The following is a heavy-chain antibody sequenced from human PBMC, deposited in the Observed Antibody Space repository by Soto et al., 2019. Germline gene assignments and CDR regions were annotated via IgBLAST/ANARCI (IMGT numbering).Heavy chain of an antibody. CDR2: IYYSGST. CDR1: GGSISSGDYY. Sequence: QVQLQESGPGLVKPSQTLSLTCTVSGGSISSGDYYWSWIRQPPGKGLEWIGYIYYSGSTYYNPSPKCPVTIPVDTSKNRFSLKLSSVTAADTAVYYCARAAYSGYARDYWGQGTLVTVSS. CDR3: ARAAYSGYARDY. J-gene: IGHJ4*02. V-gene: IGHV4-30-4*01. D-gene: IGHD5-12*01.